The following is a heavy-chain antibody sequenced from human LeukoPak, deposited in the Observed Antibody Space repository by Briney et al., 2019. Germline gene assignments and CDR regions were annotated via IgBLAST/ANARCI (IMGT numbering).Heavy chain of an antibody. CDR3: ARSLGSVGY. J-gene: IGHJ4*02. D-gene: IGHD3-10*01. CDR1: GGSISSSSYY. CDR2: IHYSGST. V-gene: IGHV4-39*06. Sequence: KASETLSLTCTVSGGSISSSSYYWAWIRQPPGKGLEWIGSIHYSGSTYYNPSLQSRVTISIDASKNQFTLKLRFVTAADTAVYYCARSLGSVGYWGQGTLVTVSS.